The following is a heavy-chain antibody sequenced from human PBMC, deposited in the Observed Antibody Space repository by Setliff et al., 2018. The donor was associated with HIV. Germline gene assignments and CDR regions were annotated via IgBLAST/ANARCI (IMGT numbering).Heavy chain of an antibody. CDR3: ARGDTYYHDRSGYVKSALDAFDI. Sequence: SETLSLTCTVSGGSMSGYYWSWIRQSPGKELEWIGYVYSSGSTNYSPSLKSRVAISVDTSKNQFSLKLSSVIAADTAVYHCARGDTYYHDRSGYVKSALDAFDIWGRGTMVTVSS. CDR1: GGSMSGYY. J-gene: IGHJ3*02. D-gene: IGHD3-22*01. CDR2: VYSSGST. V-gene: IGHV4-4*08.